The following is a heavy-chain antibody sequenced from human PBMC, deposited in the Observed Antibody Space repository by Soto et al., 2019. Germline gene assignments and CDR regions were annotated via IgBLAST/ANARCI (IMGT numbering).Heavy chain of an antibody. CDR1: GGTFNNYV. D-gene: IGHD2-2*01. Sequence: QVQLVQSGAEVKKPGSSVKVSCRASGGTFNNYVINWVRQAPGQGLEWMAGIIPIFGTPNYAQKFQGRVTITADKSTSTAYMERNSLRSEDTAVYYCAGRCDGTNCLAHFDYWGQGPLVTVSS. CDR3: AGRCDGTNCLAHFDY. V-gene: IGHV1-69*06. J-gene: IGHJ4*02. CDR2: IIPIFGTP.